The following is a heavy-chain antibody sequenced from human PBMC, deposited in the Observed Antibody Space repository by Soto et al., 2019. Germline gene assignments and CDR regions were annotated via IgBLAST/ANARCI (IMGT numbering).Heavy chain of an antibody. D-gene: IGHD2-2*01. CDR2: ISSSSSSI. CDR3: ARGLGYCSSTSCPPRYFDY. J-gene: IGHJ4*02. V-gene: IGHV3-21*01. CDR1: GFTFSSYS. Sequence: GGSLRLSCAASGFTFSSYSMNWVRQAPGKGLEWVSSISSSSSSIFYADSVKGRFTISRDNAKNSLYLQMNSLRAEDTAVYYCARGLGYCSSTSCPPRYFDYWGQGTLVTVSS.